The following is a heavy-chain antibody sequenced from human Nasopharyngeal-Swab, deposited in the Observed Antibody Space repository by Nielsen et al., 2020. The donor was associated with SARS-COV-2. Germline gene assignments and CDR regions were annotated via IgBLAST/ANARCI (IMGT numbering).Heavy chain of an antibody. Sequence: GESLKISCAASGFTFSDYYMSWIRQAPGKGLEWVSYISSSSSYTSYADSVKGRFTISGDNAKNSLYLQMNSLRAEDTAVHYCARDRPDYDFWSGYSSYYYYYMDVWGKGTTVTVSS. CDR3: ARDRPDYDFWSGYSSYYYYYMDV. CDR2: ISSSSSYT. CDR1: GFTFSDYY. D-gene: IGHD3-3*01. V-gene: IGHV3-11*06. J-gene: IGHJ6*03.